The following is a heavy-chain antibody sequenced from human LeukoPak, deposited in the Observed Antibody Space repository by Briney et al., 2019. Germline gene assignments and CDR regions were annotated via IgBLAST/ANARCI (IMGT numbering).Heavy chain of an antibody. Sequence: PGGSLRLSCAASGFTFSSYWMSWVRQAPGKGLEWVANIKQDGSEKYYVDSVKGRFTISRDNAKNSLYLQMNSLRAEDTAVYYCARRVSVPIYYYYYGMDVWGQGTTVTVSS. CDR3: ARRVSVPIYYYYYGMDV. CDR2: IKQDGSEK. V-gene: IGHV3-7*03. CDR1: GFTFSSYW. J-gene: IGHJ6*02.